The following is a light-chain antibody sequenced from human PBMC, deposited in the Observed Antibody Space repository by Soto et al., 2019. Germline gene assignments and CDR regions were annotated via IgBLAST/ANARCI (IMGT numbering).Light chain of an antibody. V-gene: IGKV1-27*01. J-gene: IGKJ3*01. CDR2: AAS. Sequence: DIQMTQSPSSLSASVGDRVTISCRASQGISNYLAWYQQKPGKAPRLLIYAASSLQSGVSFRFTGSGSGTDFTRTISSLQPEDFATYYCQNYNWPPFTCGPGTKVDIK. CDR3: QNYNWPPFT. CDR1: QGISNY.